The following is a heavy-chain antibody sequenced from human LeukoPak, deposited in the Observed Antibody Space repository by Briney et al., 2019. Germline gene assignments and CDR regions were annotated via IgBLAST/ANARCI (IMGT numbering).Heavy chain of an antibody. CDR2: IRYDGSKK. V-gene: IGHV3-30*02. CDR3: AKDLCSSTSCYLDI. CDR1: GFSFNNYG. D-gene: IGHD2-2*01. J-gene: IGHJ3*02. Sequence: PGGSLRLSCAASGFSFNNYGMHWVRQAPGRGLEWVAFIRYDGSKKYYVDSVKGRFTISRDNSKNTLYLQVNSLGVEDTAVYYCAKDLCSSTSCYLDIWGQGAMVTVSS.